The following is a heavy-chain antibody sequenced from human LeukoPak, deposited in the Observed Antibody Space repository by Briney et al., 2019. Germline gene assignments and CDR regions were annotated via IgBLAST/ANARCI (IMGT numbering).Heavy chain of an antibody. V-gene: IGHV4-61*01. D-gene: IGHD6-13*01. CDR1: GYSISSGYY. J-gene: IGHJ2*01. CDR3: ARVNGSSWGYWYCDL. Sequence: SETLSLTCDVSGYSISSGYYWGWLRQPPGKGVEWIGYIYYSGSTNYNPSLKSRVTISVDTSKNQGSLKLSSVTAADTAVYYCARVNGSSWGYWYCDLWGGGTLVTVSS. CDR2: IYYSGST.